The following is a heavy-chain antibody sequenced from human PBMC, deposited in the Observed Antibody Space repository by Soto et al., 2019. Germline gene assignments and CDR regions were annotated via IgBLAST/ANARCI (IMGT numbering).Heavy chain of an antibody. V-gene: IGHV1-58*01. J-gene: IGHJ4*02. CDR3: AADRTYCGGDCYVD. D-gene: IGHD2-21*02. CDR2: IVVGSGNT. CDR1: GFTFTSSA. Sequence: QMQLVQSGPEVKKHGTSVKVSCKASGFTFTSSAVQWVRQARGQRLEWIGWIVVGSGNTNYAQKFQERVTITRDMSTSTASRELSSLRSEDTAVYYCAADRTYCGGDCYVDWGQGTLVPVSS.